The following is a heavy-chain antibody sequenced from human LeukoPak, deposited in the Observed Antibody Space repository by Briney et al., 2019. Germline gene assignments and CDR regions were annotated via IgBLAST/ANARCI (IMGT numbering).Heavy chain of an antibody. CDR1: GFKFSDHY. V-gene: IGHV3-23*01. D-gene: IGHD2-15*01. Sequence: GGSQRLSCAASGFKFSDHYIDWVRQAPGKGLEWVSAISGSGGSTYYADSVKGRFTISRDNSKNTLYLQMNSLRAEDTAVYYCAKVRDIVVVVAATTFDYWGQGTLVTVSS. CDR2: ISGSGGST. J-gene: IGHJ4*02. CDR3: AKVRDIVVVVAATTFDY.